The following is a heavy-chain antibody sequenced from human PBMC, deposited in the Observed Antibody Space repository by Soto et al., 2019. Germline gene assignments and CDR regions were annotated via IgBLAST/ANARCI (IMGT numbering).Heavy chain of an antibody. CDR2: FSGSGSYI. V-gene: IGHV3-23*01. CDR1: GFTFDEYG. CDR3: ARTSHWEDHDAFDI. D-gene: IGHD2-2*01. J-gene: IGHJ3*02. Sequence: PGGSLRLSCAASGFTFDEYGMSWVRQVPGKGPEWVSSFSGSGSYIHYADSVKGRFTISRDNSKNTLYLEMNSLRAEDTAVYYCARTSHWEDHDAFDIWGQGTMVTVSS.